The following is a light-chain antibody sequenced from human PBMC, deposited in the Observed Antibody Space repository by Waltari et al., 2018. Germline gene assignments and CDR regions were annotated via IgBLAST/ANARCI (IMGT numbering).Light chain of an antibody. CDR1: ENISKY. J-gene: IGKJ1*01. Sequence: EIVLTQSPGTLSVSPGERATLSCRASENISKYLTWYQQKPGQAPRLLIYAASTRATGIPDRFSGSGFGTDFSLTISSLDPEDFAVYYCQHYVRLPVTFGQGTKVEIK. V-gene: IGKV3-20*01. CDR3: QHYVRLPVT. CDR2: AAS.